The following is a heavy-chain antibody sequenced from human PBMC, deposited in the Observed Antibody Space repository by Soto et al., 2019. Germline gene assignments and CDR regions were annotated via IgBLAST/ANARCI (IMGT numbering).Heavy chain of an antibody. V-gene: IGHV1-69*02. Sequence: QVQLVQSGAEVKKPGSSVKVSCKASGGTFSSYTISWVRQAPGQGLEWMGRIIPILGIANYAQKFQGRVTITADKSTSTAYMELSSLRSDDTAVYYCASGRYYGSGTNYYYGMDVWGQGTTVTVSS. CDR1: GGTFSSYT. J-gene: IGHJ6*02. CDR2: IIPILGIA. CDR3: ASGRYYGSGTNYYYGMDV. D-gene: IGHD3-10*01.